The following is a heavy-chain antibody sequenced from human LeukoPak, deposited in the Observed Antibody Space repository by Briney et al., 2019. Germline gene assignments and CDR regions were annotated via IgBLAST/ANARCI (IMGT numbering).Heavy chain of an antibody. CDR2: IYYSGST. CDR3: ARVRGRNAFDI. V-gene: IGHV4-59*01. CDR1: GGSISSYY. J-gene: IGHJ3*02. Sequence: SETLSLTCTVSGGSISSYYWSWIRQPPGKGLEWIGYIYYSGSTNYNPSLKSRVTISVGTSKNQFSLKLSSVTAADTAVYYCARVRGRNAFDIWGQGTMVTVSS.